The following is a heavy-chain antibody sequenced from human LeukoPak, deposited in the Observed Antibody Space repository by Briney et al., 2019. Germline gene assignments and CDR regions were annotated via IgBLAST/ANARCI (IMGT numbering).Heavy chain of an antibody. D-gene: IGHD3-10*01. CDR3: VRERFHGSGAPKFDF. Sequence: MPGGSLRLSCAASGFTFSSYGMSWVRQAPGKGLEWVSCISGSGSYIYYADSVKGRFTISRDNAKNSLHLQVNSLRAEDTAVYYCVRERFHGSGAPKFDFWGQGTLVTVSS. CDR1: GFTFSSYG. J-gene: IGHJ4*02. V-gene: IGHV3-21*06. CDR2: ISGSGSYI.